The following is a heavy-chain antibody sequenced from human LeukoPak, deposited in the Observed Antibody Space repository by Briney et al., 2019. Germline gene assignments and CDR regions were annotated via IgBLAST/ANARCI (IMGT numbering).Heavy chain of an antibody. Sequence: SETLSLTCTVFGESISGFYWTWIRQPPGKGLEWIGYIYYSGSTNYNPSLKSRVTISVDTSKNQFSLKLSSVTAADTAVYYCARGVVIAPQTFDYWGQGTLVTVSS. CDR3: ARGVVIAPQTFDY. CDR2: IYYSGST. J-gene: IGHJ4*02. CDR1: GESISGFY. V-gene: IGHV4-59*01. D-gene: IGHD2-21*01.